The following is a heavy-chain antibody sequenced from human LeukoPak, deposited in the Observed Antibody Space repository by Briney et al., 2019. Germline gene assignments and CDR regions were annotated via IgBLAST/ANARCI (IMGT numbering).Heavy chain of an antibody. J-gene: IGHJ6*03. D-gene: IGHD6-6*01. CDR1: GGTFSSYA. Sequence: ASVKVSCKASGGTFSSYAISWVRQAPGQGLEWMGIINPSGGSTSYAQKFQGRVTMTRDTSTSTVYMELSSLRSEDTAVYYCARAKYSSSLAGGYYYYYYMDVWGKGTTVTVSS. CDR3: ARAKYSSSLAGGYYYYYYMDV. V-gene: IGHV1-46*01. CDR2: INPSGGST.